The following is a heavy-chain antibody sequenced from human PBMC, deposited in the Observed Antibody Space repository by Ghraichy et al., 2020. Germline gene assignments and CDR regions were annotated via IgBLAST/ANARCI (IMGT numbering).Heavy chain of an antibody. Sequence: SETLSLTCAVSGGSINSGSFSWSWIRQPPGKGLEWIGYIYHSGTTYYNPSLKSRVTISLDDSKNQFSLKLSSVTAADTAVYYCARGFAAGAWFLWGQGTMVTVSS. J-gene: IGHJ3*01. V-gene: IGHV4-30-2*01. CDR3: ARGFAAGAWFL. CDR2: IYHSGTT. CDR1: GGSINSGSFS. D-gene: IGHD6-13*01.